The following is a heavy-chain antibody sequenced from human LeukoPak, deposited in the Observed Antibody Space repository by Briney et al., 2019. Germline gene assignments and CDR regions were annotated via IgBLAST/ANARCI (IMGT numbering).Heavy chain of an antibody. D-gene: IGHD6-13*01. J-gene: IGHJ4*02. Sequence: PSETLSLTCTVSGGSISPYYWGWIRQPPGKGLEWIGSIYYSGSTYYNPSPKSRVTISVDTSKNQFSLKLSSVTAADTAAYYCARHSRLGMGLDYWGQGTLVTVSS. V-gene: IGHV4-39*01. CDR1: GGSISPYY. CDR2: IYYSGST. CDR3: ARHSRLGMGLDY.